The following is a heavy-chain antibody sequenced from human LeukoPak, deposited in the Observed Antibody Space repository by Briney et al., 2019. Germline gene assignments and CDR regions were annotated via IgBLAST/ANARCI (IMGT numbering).Heavy chain of an antibody. D-gene: IGHD2-21*02. Sequence: GGSLRLSCAASGFTFSIYWMSWVRQAPGKGLEWVANISQDGSQKYYVDSVKGRFTISRDNAKTSFFLQMSSLRAEDTSVYYCVAGDWEARDSFDLWGRGTMVTVSS. J-gene: IGHJ3*01. CDR1: GFTFSIYW. V-gene: IGHV3-7*01. CDR2: ISQDGSQK. CDR3: VAGDWEARDSFDL.